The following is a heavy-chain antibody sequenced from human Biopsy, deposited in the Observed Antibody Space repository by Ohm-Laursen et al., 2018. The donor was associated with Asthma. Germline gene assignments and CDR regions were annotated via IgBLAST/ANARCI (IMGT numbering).Heavy chain of an antibody. V-gene: IGHV1-69*13. CDR3: ARKAGSCISRTCYSLDF. CDR1: GGTFNTYV. CDR2: INSVFGTT. Sequence: VKISWKSLGGTFNTYVIGWVRQAPGQGLEWMGGINSVFGTTTYPQKFQDRVTITADDSTSTVYMELSSLRSEDTAVYYCARKAGSCISRTCYSLDFWGQGTLVTVSS. D-gene: IGHD2-2*01. J-gene: IGHJ4*02.